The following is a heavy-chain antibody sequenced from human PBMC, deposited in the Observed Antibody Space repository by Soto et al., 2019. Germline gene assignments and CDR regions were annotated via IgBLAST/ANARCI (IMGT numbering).Heavy chain of an antibody. CDR1: GFTFSSYS. CDR3: ARATALWFGELPYYFDY. D-gene: IGHD3-10*01. CDR2: ISSSSSTI. J-gene: IGHJ4*02. V-gene: IGHV3-48*01. Sequence: HPGGSLRLSCAASGFTFSSYSMNWVRQAPGKGLEWVSYISSSSSTIYYADSVKGRFTISRDNAKNSLYLQMNSLRAEDTAVYYCARATALWFGELPYYFDYWGQGTLVTVSS.